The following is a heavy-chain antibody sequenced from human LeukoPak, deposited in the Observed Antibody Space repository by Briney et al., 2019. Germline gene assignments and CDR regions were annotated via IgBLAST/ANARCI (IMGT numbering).Heavy chain of an antibody. D-gene: IGHD1-26*01. V-gene: IGHV3-21*01. CDR3: ARDLVGATGY. CDR2: ISSSSSYI. J-gene: IGHJ4*02. CDR1: RFTFSSYS. Sequence: KAGGSLRLSCAASRFTFSSYSMNWVRQAPGKGLEWVSSISSSSSYIYYADSVKGRFTISRDNAKNSLYLQMNSLRAEDTAVYYCARDLVGATGYWGQGTLVTVSS.